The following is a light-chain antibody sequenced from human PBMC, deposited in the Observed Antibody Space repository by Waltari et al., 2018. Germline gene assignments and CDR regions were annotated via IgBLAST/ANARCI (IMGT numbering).Light chain of an antibody. CDR1: QSISSW. CDR3: QQQYT. Sequence: DIQMTQSPSTLSESVGDRVTITCRASQSISSWLAWYQQKPGKAPKLLIYKASSLESGVPSRFSGSGSGTEFTLTISSLQPDDFATYYCQQQYTFGQGTKLEIK. CDR2: KAS. J-gene: IGKJ2*01. V-gene: IGKV1-5*03.